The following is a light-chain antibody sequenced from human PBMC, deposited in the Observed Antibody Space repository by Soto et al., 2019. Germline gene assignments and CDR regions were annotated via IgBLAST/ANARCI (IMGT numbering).Light chain of an antibody. CDR2: GAF. CDR1: QRVSYN. J-gene: IGKJ4*01. Sequence: EIVMTQSPATLSVSTGETATLSCSASQRVSYNLAWYQQKPGQGPRLLIYGAFTRATGIPARFSGSGSGTEFTLTISSLQSEDFAVYYCQQYKNWPPLTFGGGTKVEIK. V-gene: IGKV3-15*01. CDR3: QQYKNWPPLT.